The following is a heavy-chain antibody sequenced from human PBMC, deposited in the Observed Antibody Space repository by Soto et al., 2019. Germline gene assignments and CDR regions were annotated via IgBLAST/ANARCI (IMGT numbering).Heavy chain of an antibody. J-gene: IGHJ5*01. V-gene: IGHV1-18*01. D-gene: IGHD2-2*01. Sequence: QVQLVQSGGEVKRPGASLKVSCKTSGYTFSNYGITWVRQAPGQPLEWLGWISLYSDGTNYAQKFQGRVSMTTDTSTTTAYMELRSLRSDDTAVYYCARVVPGAEAWFGPWGQGPLVTVSS. CDR2: ISLYSDGT. CDR1: GYTFSNYG. CDR3: ARVVPGAEAWFGP.